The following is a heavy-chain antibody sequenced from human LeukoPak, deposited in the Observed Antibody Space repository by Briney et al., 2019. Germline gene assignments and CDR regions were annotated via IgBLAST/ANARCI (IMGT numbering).Heavy chain of an antibody. CDR2: IYYSGST. CDR3: ARHLVDSSGYQYYFDY. Sequence: NPSETLSLTCTVSGGSISSSSYYWGWIRQPPGKGLEWIGSIYYSGSTCYNPSLKSRVTISVDTSKNQFSLKLSSVTAADTAVYYCARHLVDSSGYQYYFDYWGQGTLVTVSS. D-gene: IGHD3-22*01. V-gene: IGHV4-39*01. CDR1: GGSISSSSYY. J-gene: IGHJ4*02.